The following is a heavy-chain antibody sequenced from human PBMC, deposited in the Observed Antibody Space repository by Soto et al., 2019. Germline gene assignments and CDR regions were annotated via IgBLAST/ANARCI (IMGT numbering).Heavy chain of an antibody. CDR1: GGTFSSYA. D-gene: IGHD3-10*01. J-gene: IGHJ6*02. Sequence: AAVKVSCKASGGTFSSYAISWVRQAPGQGLEWMGGIIPIFGTANYAQKFQGRVTITADKSTSTAYMELSSLRSEDTAVYYCARGNGSGRRYYYYGMEVWGQGTTVTVSS. CDR3: ARGNGSGRRYYYYGMEV. V-gene: IGHV1-69*06. CDR2: IIPIFGTA.